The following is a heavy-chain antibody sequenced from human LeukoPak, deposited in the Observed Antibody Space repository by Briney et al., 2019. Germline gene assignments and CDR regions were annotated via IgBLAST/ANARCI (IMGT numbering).Heavy chain of an antibody. J-gene: IGHJ5*02. Sequence: ASVKVSCKASGYTFTSYAMNWVRQAPGQGLEWMGWINTNTGNPTYAQSFTGRFVFSLDTSVSTAYLQISSLKAEDTAVYYCARVSLRGYSGYDPNWFDPWGQGTLVTVSS. CDR2: INTNTGNP. CDR1: GYTFTSYA. CDR3: ARVSLRGYSGYDPNWFDP. D-gene: IGHD5-12*01. V-gene: IGHV7-4-1*02.